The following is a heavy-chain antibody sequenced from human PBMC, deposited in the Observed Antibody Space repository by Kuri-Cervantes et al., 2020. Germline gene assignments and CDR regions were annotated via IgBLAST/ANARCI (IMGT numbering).Heavy chain of an antibody. CDR3: VRDLYGAGPF. J-gene: IGHJ4*02. Sequence: GESLKISCAASGFTVSSNYMSWVRQAPGKGLEWVSVIYSGGSTYYADSVKGRFTISGHNSKNTLNLQMNSLRAEDTAVYYCVRDLYGAGPFWGQGTLVTVSS. CDR1: GFTVSSNY. CDR2: IYSGGST. D-gene: IGHD4-17*01. V-gene: IGHV3-53*04.